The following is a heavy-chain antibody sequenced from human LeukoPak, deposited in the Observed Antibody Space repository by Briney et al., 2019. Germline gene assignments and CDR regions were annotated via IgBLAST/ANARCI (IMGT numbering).Heavy chain of an antibody. CDR1: GVSMTNYY. J-gene: IGHJ3*02. D-gene: IGHD1-14*01. CDR3: ARQPGGTAAFDI. CDR2: SHNSGET. V-gene: IGHV4-59*08. Sequence: SETLSLTCTVSGVSMTNYYWSWIRQPPGKGLEWIAYSHNSGETKYNPSLKSRITISVDTSKNEFSLKLSSVTAADTAVYHCARQPGGTAAFDIWGQGTTVTVSA.